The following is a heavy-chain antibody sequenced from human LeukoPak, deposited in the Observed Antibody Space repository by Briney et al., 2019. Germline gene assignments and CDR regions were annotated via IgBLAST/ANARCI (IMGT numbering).Heavy chain of an antibody. Sequence: ASVKVSCKASGYTFSTYGISWVRQAPGQGLEWMGWISAYNGNTNHAQKLQGRVTMTTDTSTSTVYMELRSLRSDDTAVYYCARDKGNYDGFDPWGQGTLVTVSS. CDR3: ARDKGNYDGFDP. D-gene: IGHD1-7*01. J-gene: IGHJ5*02. CDR2: ISAYNGNT. V-gene: IGHV1-18*01. CDR1: GYTFSTYG.